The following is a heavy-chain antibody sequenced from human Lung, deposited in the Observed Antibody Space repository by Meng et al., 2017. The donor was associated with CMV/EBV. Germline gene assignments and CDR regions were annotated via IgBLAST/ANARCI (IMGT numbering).Heavy chain of an antibody. V-gene: IGHV4-4*02. CDR2: IYHSGST. CDR1: GGSSSSSNW. J-gene: IGHJ4*02. CDR3: ARVVTALWGYYFDY. Sequence: VELKELGPGLGKPSGTLSLTCADSGGSSSSSNWWSWVRQPPGKGLEWIGEIYHSGSTNYNPSLKSRVTISVDKSKNQFSLKLSSVTAADTAVYYCARVVTALWGYYFDYWGQGTLVTVSS. D-gene: IGHD2-21*02.